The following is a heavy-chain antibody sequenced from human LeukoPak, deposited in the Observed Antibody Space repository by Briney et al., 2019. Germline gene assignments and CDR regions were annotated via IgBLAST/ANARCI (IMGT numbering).Heavy chain of an antibody. CDR1: GFTFSSYG. CDR2: ISYDGSNK. D-gene: IGHD3-22*01. Sequence: GRSLRLSCAASGFTFSSYGMHWVRQAPGKGLEWVAVISYDGSNKYYADSVKGRFTISRDSSKNALYLQMNSLRAEDTAVYYCAKAGMFYYDSSAYHNWGQGTLVTVSS. J-gene: IGHJ4*02. CDR3: AKAGMFYYDSSAYHN. V-gene: IGHV3-30*18.